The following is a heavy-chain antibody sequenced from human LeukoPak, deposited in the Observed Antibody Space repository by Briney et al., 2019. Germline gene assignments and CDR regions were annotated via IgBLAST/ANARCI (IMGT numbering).Heavy chain of an antibody. CDR2: IYYSGST. Sequence: PSETLSLTCTVSGGSISSYYWSWIRQPPGKGLEWIGYIYYSGSTNYNPSLKSRVTISVDTSKNQFSLKLSSVTAADMAVYYCARMVSLDYWGQGTLVTVSS. CDR1: GGSISSYY. J-gene: IGHJ4*02. CDR3: ARMVSLDY. V-gene: IGHV4-59*01. D-gene: IGHD5-18*01.